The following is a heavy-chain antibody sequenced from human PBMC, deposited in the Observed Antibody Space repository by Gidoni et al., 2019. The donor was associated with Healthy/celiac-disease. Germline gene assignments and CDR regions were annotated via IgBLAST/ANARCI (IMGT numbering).Heavy chain of an antibody. D-gene: IGHD6-13*01. Sequence: QVQLQQWGAGRLQPSATLSLTCAVSGGSFSGYYWSWIRQPPGKGLEWIGEINHSGSTNYNPSLKSRVTISVDTSKNQFSLKLSSVTAADTAVYYCASFIAAAGRGYWGQGTLVTVSS. CDR2: INHSGST. J-gene: IGHJ4*02. V-gene: IGHV4-34*01. CDR3: ASFIAAAGRGY. CDR1: GGSFSGYY.